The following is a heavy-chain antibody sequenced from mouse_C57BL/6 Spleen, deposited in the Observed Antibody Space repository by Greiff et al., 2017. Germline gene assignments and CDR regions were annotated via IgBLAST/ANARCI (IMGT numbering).Heavy chain of an antibody. V-gene: IGHV2-5*01. Sequence: QVQLQQSGPGLVQPSPSLSITCTVSGFSLTSYGVHWVRQSPGKGLEWLGVIWRGGSTDYNAAFMSSLSITKDNSKSQVFFKMNSLQADDTAIYYCATQKRGTNYGLDYWGQGTTLTVSS. CDR1: GFSLTSYG. D-gene: IGHD1-1*02. J-gene: IGHJ2*01. CDR2: IWRGGST. CDR3: ATQKRGTNYGLDY.